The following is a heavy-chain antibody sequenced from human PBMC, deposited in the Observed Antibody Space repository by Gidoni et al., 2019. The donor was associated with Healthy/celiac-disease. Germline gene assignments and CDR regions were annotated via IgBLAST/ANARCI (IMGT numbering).Heavy chain of an antibody. D-gene: IGHD3-22*01. CDR3: ARLVADYYDSSGYYG. Sequence: EVQLVESGGGLVQPGGSLRLSCAASGFTFSSYEMNWVRQAPGKGLEWVSYISSSGSTIYYADSVKGRFTISRDNAKNSLYLQMNSLRAEDTAVYYCARLVADYYDSSGYYGWGQGTLVTVSS. J-gene: IGHJ4*02. CDR1: GFTFSSYE. CDR2: ISSSGSTI. V-gene: IGHV3-48*03.